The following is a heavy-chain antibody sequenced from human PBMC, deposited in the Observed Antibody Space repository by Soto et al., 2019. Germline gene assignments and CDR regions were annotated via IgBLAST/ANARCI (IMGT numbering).Heavy chain of an antibody. D-gene: IGHD6-19*01. J-gene: IGHJ3*02. V-gene: IGHV1-69*13. Sequence: ASVKVSCKASGGTFSSYAISWVRQAPGQGLEWMGGIIPIFGTANYAQKFQGRVTITADESTSTAYMELSSLRSEDTAVYYCARDQGSGWYSAFDIWGQGTMVTVSS. CDR3: ARDQGSGWYSAFDI. CDR2: IIPIFGTA. CDR1: GGTFSSYA.